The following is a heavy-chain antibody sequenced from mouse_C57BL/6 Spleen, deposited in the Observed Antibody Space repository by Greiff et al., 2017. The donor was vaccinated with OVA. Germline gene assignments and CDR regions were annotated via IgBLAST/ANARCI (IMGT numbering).Heavy chain of an antibody. J-gene: IGHJ3*01. Sequence: DVQLVESGPGLLKPSQSLSLTCSVTGYSITSGYYWNWIRQFPGNKLEWMGYISYDGSNNYNPSLKNRISITRDTSKNQFFLKLNSVTTEDTATYYCAVDLPFAYWGQGTLVTVSA. V-gene: IGHV3-6*01. CDR1: GYSITSGYY. CDR3: AVDLPFAY. CDR2: ISYDGSN. D-gene: IGHD5-5*01.